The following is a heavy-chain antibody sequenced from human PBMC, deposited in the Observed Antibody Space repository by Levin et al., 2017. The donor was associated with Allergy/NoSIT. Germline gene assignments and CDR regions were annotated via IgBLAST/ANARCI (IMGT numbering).Heavy chain of an antibody. CDR1: GYTFTGYY. V-gene: IGHV1-2*02. CDR2: INPNSGGT. J-gene: IGHJ1*01. D-gene: IGHD6-13*01. CDR3: ARVEAAAGSEYFQH. Sequence: GESLKISCKASGYTFTGYYMHWVRQAPGQGLEWMGWINPNSGGTNYAQKFQGRVTMTRDTSINTAYMHLSRLRSDDTAVYYCARVEAAAGSEYFQHWGQGTLITGSS.